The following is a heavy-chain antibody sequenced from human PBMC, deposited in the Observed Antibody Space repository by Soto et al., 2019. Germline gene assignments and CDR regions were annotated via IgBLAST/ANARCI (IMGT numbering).Heavy chain of an antibody. D-gene: IGHD2-2*01. J-gene: IGHJ6*02. CDR1: GSTCTSYG. CDR2: ISAYNGNT. V-gene: IGHV1-18*01. Sequence: QVQLVQSGAEVKKPGASVKVSCKASGSTCTSYGISWVRQAPGQGLEWMGWISAYNGNTNYAQKLQGRVTMTTDTSTSTADMELRSMRSDDTAVYYCASDGLYCISTGCPLNVPTGYSGMDFWGQGTTVTVSS. CDR3: ASDGLYCISTGCPLNVPTGYSGMDF.